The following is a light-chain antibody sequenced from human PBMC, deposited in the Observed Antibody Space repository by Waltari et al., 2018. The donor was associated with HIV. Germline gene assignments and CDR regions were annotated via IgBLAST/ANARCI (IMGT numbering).Light chain of an antibody. CDR3: SLYTSSSTLV. V-gene: IGLV2-14*03. CDR2: DVS. J-gene: IGLJ3*02. CDR1: SSDVGGYNY. Sequence: QSALTQPASVSGSPGQSITISCTGTSSDVGGYNYVSWYQQHPGKTPKLMIYDVSKRPSGVSNRVAGSKSGNTAYLTISGLQAEDDADYYCSLYTSSSTLVFGGGTKLTVL.